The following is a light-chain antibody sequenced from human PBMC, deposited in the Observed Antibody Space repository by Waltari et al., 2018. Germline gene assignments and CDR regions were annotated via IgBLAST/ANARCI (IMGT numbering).Light chain of an antibody. CDR1: NRDVGGYNQ. V-gene: IGLV2-14*03. Sequence: QSALTQPASVSGSPGQSITISCTGTNRDVGGYNQVSWYQYLPGKAPKLLISDVTKRPSGVSDRFAGSRSGATASLTISGLQAEDEADYYCTSVTYRTTLVFGGGTKLAVL. CDR2: DVT. CDR3: TSVTYRTTLV. J-gene: IGLJ2*01.